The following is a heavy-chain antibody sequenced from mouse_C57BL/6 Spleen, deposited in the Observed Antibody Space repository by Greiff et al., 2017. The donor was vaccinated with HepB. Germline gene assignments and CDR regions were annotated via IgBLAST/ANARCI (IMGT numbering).Heavy chain of an antibody. CDR1: GYSITSGYY. D-gene: IGHD2-12*01. CDR2: ISYDGSN. V-gene: IGHV3-6*01. CDR3: ARDLGTYVYFDY. J-gene: IGHJ2*01. Sequence: EVKLQESGPGLVKPSQSLSLTCSVTGYSITSGYYWNWIRQFPGNKLEWMGYISYDGSNNYNPSLKNRISITRDTSKNQFFLKLNSVTTEDTATYYCARDLGTYVYFDYWGQGTTLTVSS.